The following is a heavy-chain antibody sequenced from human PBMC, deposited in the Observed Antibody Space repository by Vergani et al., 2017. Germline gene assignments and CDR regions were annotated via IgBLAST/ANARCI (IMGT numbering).Heavy chain of an antibody. CDR1: GGSFSGYY. CDR2: INHSGST. J-gene: IGHJ6*03. V-gene: IGHV4-34*01. D-gene: IGHD6-13*01. CDR3: ARGQRAAAAPADYYYMDV. Sequence: QVQLQQWGAGLLKPSETLSLTCAVYGGSFSGYYWSWIRQPPGKGLEWIGEINHSGSTNYNPSLKSRVTISVDTSKSQFSLKLSSVTAADTAVYYCARGQRAAAAPADYYYMDVWGQGTLVTVSS.